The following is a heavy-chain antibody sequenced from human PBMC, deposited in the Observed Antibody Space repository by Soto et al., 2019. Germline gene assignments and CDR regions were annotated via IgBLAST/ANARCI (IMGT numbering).Heavy chain of an antibody. V-gene: IGHV1-3*01. CDR2: INAGNGNT. Sequence: ASVKVSCKASGYTFTSYAMHWVRQAPGQRLEWMGWINAGNGNTKYSQKFQGRVTITRDTSASTAYMELSSLRSEDTAVYYGATSVSGSSWYYFDYWGQGTLVTVSS. CDR1: GYTFTSYA. D-gene: IGHD6-13*01. CDR3: ATSVSGSSWYYFDY. J-gene: IGHJ4*02.